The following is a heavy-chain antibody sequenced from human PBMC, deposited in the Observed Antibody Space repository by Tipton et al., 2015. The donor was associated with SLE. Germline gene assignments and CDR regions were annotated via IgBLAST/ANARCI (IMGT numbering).Heavy chain of an antibody. V-gene: IGHV4-4*08. J-gene: IGHJ4*02. Sequence: TLSLTCTVSGGSISTYYWSWIRQPPGKGLEWIGYIYTSGSTKYNPSLKSRVTMSVDTSKNQFSLKLSSVTAADTAVYYCASADPPFDYCGQGTLVTVSS. CDR1: GGSISTYY. CDR3: ASADPPFDY. CDR2: IYTSGST.